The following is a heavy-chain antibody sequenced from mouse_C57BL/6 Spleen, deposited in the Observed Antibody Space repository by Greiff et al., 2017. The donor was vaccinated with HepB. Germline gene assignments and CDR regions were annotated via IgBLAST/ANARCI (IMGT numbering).Heavy chain of an antibody. CDR3: ARAGSSPGYVDV. J-gene: IGHJ1*03. CDR2: INPSSGYT. D-gene: IGHD1-1*01. CDR1: GYTFTSYT. Sequence: VQLQQSGAELARPGASVKMSCKASGYTFTSYTMHWVKQRPGQGLEWIGYINPSSGYTKYNQKFKDKATLTADKSSSTAYMQLSSLTSEDSAVYYCARAGSSPGYVDVWGTGTTVTVSS. V-gene: IGHV1-4*01.